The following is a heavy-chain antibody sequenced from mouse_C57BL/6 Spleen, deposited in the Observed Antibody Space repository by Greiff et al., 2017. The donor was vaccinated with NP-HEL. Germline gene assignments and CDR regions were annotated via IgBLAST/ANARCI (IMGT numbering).Heavy chain of an antibody. Sequence: EVKLMEPGGGLVQPGGSLKLSCAASGIDFSRYWMSWVRRAPGKGLEWIGVINPDSSTINYAPSLKDKFIISRDNAKNTLYLQMSKVRSEDAALFYCARSWGGGGFAYWGPGTLVTVSA. D-gene: IGHD1-1*02. CDR3: ARSWGGGGFAY. CDR2: INPDSSTI. CDR1: GIDFSRYW. J-gene: IGHJ3*01. V-gene: IGHV4-1*01.